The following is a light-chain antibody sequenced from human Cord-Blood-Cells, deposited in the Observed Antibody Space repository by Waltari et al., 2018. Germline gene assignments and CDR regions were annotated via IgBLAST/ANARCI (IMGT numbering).Light chain of an antibody. CDR1: SSDVGGYNH. CDR3: SSYTSSSTLVV. Sequence: QSALTQPASVSGSPGQSITISCTGTSSDVGGYNHVPRYQQHPGKAPKLMIYDVSNRPSGVSNRFSGSKSGNTASLTISGLQAEDEADYYCSSYTSSSTLVVFGGGTKLTVL. CDR2: DVS. J-gene: IGLJ2*01. V-gene: IGLV2-14*01.